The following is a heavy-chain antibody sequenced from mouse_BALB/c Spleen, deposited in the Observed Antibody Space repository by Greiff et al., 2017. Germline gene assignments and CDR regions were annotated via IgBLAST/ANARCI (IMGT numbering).Heavy chain of an antibody. J-gene: IGHJ1*01. Sequence: EVQLQQSGAELVKPGASVKLSCTASGFNIKDTYMHWVKQRPEQGLEWIGRIDPANGNTKYDPKFQGKATITADTSSNTAYLQLSSLTSEDTAVYYCARDGYDGYWYFDVWGAGTTVTVSS. D-gene: IGHD2-2*01. CDR1: GFNIKDTY. CDR2: IDPANGNT. CDR3: ARDGYDGYWYFDV. V-gene: IGHV14-3*02.